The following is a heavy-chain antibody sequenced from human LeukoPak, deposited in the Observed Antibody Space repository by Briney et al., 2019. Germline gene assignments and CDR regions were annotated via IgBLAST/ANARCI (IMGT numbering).Heavy chain of an antibody. V-gene: IGHV1-2*02. CDR2: INPNSGGT. D-gene: IGHD3-3*01. Sequence: ASVKVSCKASGYTFTGYYMHWVRQAPGQGLEWMGWINPNSGGTNYAQKLQGRVTMTRDTSISTAYMELSRLRSDDTAVYYCARDGYYDFWSGYYHNWFDPWGQGTLVTVSS. CDR1: GYTFTGYY. CDR3: ARDGYYDFWSGYYHNWFDP. J-gene: IGHJ5*02.